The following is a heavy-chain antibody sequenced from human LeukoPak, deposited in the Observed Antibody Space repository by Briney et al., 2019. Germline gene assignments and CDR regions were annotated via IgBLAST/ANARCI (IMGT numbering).Heavy chain of an antibody. CDR1: GGTFSSYA. CDR3: ARGSAGYSYDFYYYGMDV. D-gene: IGHD5-18*01. V-gene: IGHV1-69*04. Sequence: ASVKVSCKASGGTFSSYAIRWVRQAPGQGLEWMGRIIPILGIANYAQKFQGRVTITADKSTSTAYMELSSLRSEDTAVYYCARGSAGYSYDFYYYGMDVWGQGTTVTVSS. J-gene: IGHJ6*02. CDR2: IIPILGIA.